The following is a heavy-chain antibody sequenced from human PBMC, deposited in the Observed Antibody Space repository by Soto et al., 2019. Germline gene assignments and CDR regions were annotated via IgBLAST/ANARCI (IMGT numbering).Heavy chain of an antibody. J-gene: IGHJ4*02. V-gene: IGHV3-23*01. Sequence: DVQVLESGGGLVQPGGSLRLSCEASGFTINNYGMAWVRQAPGKGLEWVSAISGRDAYTYYADSVQGRFTISRDNSRNTLYLQMTSLTAEDTALYYCAKVERMTPYTHLRWGQGTLVTVSS. CDR2: ISGRDAYT. D-gene: IGHD1-26*01. CDR3: AKVERMTPYTHLR. CDR1: GFTINNYG.